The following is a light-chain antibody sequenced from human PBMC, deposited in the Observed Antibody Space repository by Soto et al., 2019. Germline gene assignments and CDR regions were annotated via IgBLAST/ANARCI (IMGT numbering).Light chain of an antibody. V-gene: IGKV3-11*01. CDR1: QSVSSY. J-gene: IGKJ4*01. CDR2: DAS. Sequence: EIVLTQSPATLSLSPGERATLSCMASQSVSSYLAWYQQKPGQAPRLLIYDASNRATGIPARFSGSGSGTDFPHTISSLEPEDFAVHYCQQRSNWPPALTFGGGTKVEIK. CDR3: QQRSNWPPALT.